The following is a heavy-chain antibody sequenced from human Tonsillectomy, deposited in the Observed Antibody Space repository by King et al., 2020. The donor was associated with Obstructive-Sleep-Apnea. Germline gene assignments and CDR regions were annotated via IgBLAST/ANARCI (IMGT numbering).Heavy chain of an antibody. D-gene: IGHD3-10*01. CDR1: GFTFDDYA. CDR2: ISWNSGSI. J-gene: IGHJ4*02. V-gene: IGHV3-9*01. CDR3: AKGGGGSGSYYFPLDY. Sequence: VQLVESGGGLVQPGRSLRLSCAASGFTFDDYAMHWVRQAPGKGLEWVSGISWNSGSIGYADSVKGRFTISRDNAKNSLYLQMNSLRAEDTALYYCAKGGGGSGSYYFPLDYWGQGTLVTVSS.